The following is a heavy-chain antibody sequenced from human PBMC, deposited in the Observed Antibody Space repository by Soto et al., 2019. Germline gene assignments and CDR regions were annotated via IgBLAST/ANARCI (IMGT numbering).Heavy chain of an antibody. J-gene: IGHJ4*02. CDR2: INPSGGST. V-gene: IGHV1-46*03. D-gene: IGHD4-4*01. Sequence: QVQLVQSGAEVKKPGASVKVSCKASGYTFTSYYMHWVRQAPGQGLEWMGIINPSGGSTSYAQKFQGRVTMTRDTSTSTVYMELSSLRSEDTAVYYCARVNGNYIPTNYYFDYWGQGTLVTVSS. CDR3: ARVNGNYIPTNYYFDY. CDR1: GYTFTSYY.